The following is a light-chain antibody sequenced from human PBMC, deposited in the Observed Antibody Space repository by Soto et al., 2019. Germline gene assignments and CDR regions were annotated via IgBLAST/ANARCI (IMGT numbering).Light chain of an antibody. Sequence: ERVMTQSPATLSVSPGERASLSCRASQSVGSNLAWYQQKPGQAPRLLIYGASTRATGVPARFSGSVSGTDFTLTISSLQSEDFAVYYCQQYNNWPPITFGQGTRLEIK. J-gene: IGKJ5*01. CDR1: QSVGSN. CDR3: QQYNNWPPIT. V-gene: IGKV3-15*01. CDR2: GAS.